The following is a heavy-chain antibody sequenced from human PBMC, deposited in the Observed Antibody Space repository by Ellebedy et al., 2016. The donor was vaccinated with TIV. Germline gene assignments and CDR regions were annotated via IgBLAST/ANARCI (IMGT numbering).Heavy chain of an antibody. CDR2: IIPIFGTA. J-gene: IGHJ4*02. CDR3: ARGDYVWGSYRPFDY. D-gene: IGHD3-16*02. Sequence: SVKVSXXASGGTFSSYAISWVRQAPGQGLEWMGGIIPIFGTANYAQKFQGRVTITADESTSTAYMELSSLRSEDTAVYYCARGDYVWGSYRPFDYWGQGTLVTVSS. V-gene: IGHV1-69*13. CDR1: GGTFSSYA.